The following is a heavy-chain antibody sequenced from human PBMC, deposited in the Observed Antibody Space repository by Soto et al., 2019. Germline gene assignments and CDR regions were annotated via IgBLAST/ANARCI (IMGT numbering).Heavy chain of an antibody. CDR3: ARATRPICSGGSCHPGDAFDI. V-gene: IGHV1-2*04. J-gene: IGHJ3*02. D-gene: IGHD2-15*01. CDR2: VNPNSGGT. CDR1: GYTFTGYY. Sequence: GASVKVSCKASGYTFTGYYMHWVRQAPGQGLEWIGWVNPNSGGTNYAQKFQGWVTMTRDTSISTAYMELSRLRSDDTAVYYCARATRPICSGGSCHPGDAFDIWGQGTMVTVSS.